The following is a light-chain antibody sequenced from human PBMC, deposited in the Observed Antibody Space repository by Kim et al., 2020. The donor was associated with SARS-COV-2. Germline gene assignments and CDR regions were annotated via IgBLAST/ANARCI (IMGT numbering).Light chain of an antibody. CDR1: QSLLHTNGYNY. CDR2: LGS. J-gene: IGKJ2*01. Sequence: DIVMTQSPLPLPVIPGEPASISCRSSQSLLHTNGYNYLSWYLQKPGQSPQLLIYLGSLRASGVPDRFSGSGSGTDFSLKISRVEAEDVGVYYCMQTLQTPQYTFGQGTKLEI. CDR3: MQTLQTPQYT. V-gene: IGKV2-28*01.